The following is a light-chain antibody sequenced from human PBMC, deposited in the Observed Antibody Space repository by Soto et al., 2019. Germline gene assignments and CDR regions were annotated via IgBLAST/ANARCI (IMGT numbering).Light chain of an antibody. CDR3: QESYNTVT. V-gene: IGKV1-39*01. CDR2: AAS. J-gene: IGKJ3*01. Sequence: DIQMTQSPSSLSASVGARVTITCRASQNINTYLNWYQQKPGRAPKLLIYAASYLQSGVPSRFSGTGSGTDFTLTISSLQPEDCATYYCQESYNTVTFGPGTKVDIK. CDR1: QNINTY.